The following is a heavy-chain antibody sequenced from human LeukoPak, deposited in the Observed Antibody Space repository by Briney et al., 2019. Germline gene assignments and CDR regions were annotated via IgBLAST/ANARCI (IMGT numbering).Heavy chain of an antibody. V-gene: IGHV3-23*01. CDR3: AKSSRAYSYGINAFDI. D-gene: IGHD5-18*01. Sequence: PGGSLRLSCAASGFTFSSYAMSWVRQAPGKGLEWVSAISGSGGSTYYADSVKGRFTISRDNSKNTLYLQMNSLRAEDTAVYYCAKSSRAYSYGINAFDIWGQGTMVAVSS. CDR1: GFTFSSYA. J-gene: IGHJ3*02. CDR2: ISGSGGST.